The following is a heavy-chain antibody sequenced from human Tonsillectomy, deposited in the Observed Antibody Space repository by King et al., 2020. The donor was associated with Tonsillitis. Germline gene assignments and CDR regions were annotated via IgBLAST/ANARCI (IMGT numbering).Heavy chain of an antibody. V-gene: IGHV3-21*01. CDR1: GFTFSSYS. CDR2: ISSSSSYI. J-gene: IGHJ3*02. D-gene: IGHD6-19*01. CDR3: AREGSSGSDAFDI. Sequence: VKLVESGGGLVKPGGSLRLSCAASGFTFSSYSMNWVRQAPGKGLEWVSSISSSSSYIYYADSVKGRFTISRDNAKNSLYLQMNSLRAEDTAVYYCAREGSSGSDAFDIWGQGTMVTVSS.